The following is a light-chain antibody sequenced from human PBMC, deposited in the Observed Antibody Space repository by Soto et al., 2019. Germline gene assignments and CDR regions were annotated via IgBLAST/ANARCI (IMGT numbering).Light chain of an antibody. Sequence: EIVLTQSPGTLSLSPGERATLSCRASQSVRSSYLAWYQQKPGQAPRLLIYSTSSRATGIPDRFSGSGSGTDFTLTIRRLEPEDFAVYYCQQYSTSPTWTFGQGTKVDIK. CDR2: STS. V-gene: IGKV3-20*01. CDR1: QSVRSSY. CDR3: QQYSTSPTWT. J-gene: IGKJ1*01.